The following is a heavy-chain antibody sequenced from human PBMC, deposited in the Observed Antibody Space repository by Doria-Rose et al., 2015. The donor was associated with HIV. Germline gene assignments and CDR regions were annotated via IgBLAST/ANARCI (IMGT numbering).Heavy chain of an antibody. CDR2: ASYDGSNK. J-gene: IGHJ4*02. CDR3: VRDMGDGDPYYFEY. V-gene: IGHV3-30*01. CDR1: GFTFSSYA. D-gene: IGHD4-17*01. Sequence: QVQLVQSGGGVVQPGRSLRLSCAASGFTFSSYAMHWVRQAPGEGLEWVAIASYDGSNKYYADSVKGRFTISRDNSKSTLYLQMNSLRLEDSGVYYCVRDMGDGDPYYFEYWGQGTLVTVSS.